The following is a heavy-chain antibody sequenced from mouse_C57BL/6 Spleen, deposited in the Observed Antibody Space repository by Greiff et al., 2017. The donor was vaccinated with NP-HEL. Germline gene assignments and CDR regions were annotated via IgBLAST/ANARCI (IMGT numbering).Heavy chain of an antibody. Sequence: VQLQQSGAELVMPGASVKLSCKASGYTFTSYWMHWVKQRPGQGLEWIGEIDPSDSYTNYNQTFKGKSTLTVDKSSSTAYMQLSSLTSEDSAVYYCARRYSNYYFDYWGQGTTLTVSS. CDR3: ARRYSNYYFDY. J-gene: IGHJ2*01. D-gene: IGHD2-5*01. V-gene: IGHV1-69*01. CDR2: IDPSDSYT. CDR1: GYTFTSYW.